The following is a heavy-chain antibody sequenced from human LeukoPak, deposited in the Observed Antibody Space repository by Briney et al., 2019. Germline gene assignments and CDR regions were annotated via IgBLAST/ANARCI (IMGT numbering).Heavy chain of an antibody. J-gene: IGHJ6*02. D-gene: IGHD6-19*01. Sequence: SGGSLRLSCAASGFTFSSYWMSWVRQAPGKGLEWVANIKQDGSEKYYVDSVKGRFTISRDNAKNSLYLQMNSLRAEDTAVYYCARDTSRFSGWPYYGMDVWGQGTTVTVSS. CDR2: IKQDGSEK. CDR3: ARDTSRFSGWPYYGMDV. V-gene: IGHV3-7*01. CDR1: GFTFSSYW.